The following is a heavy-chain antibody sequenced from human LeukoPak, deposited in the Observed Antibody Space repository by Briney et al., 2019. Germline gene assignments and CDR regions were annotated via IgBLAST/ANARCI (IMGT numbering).Heavy chain of an antibody. J-gene: IGHJ4*02. Sequence: SETLSLTCAVYGGSFSGYYWSWIRQPPGKGLEWIGEINHSGSTNYNPSLKSRVSISVDTSKNQFSLKLSSVTAADTAVYYCARHGRDSSGFYGLGYWGQGSLVTVSS. D-gene: IGHD3-22*01. CDR2: INHSGST. CDR1: GGSFSGYY. CDR3: ARHGRDSSGFYGLGY. V-gene: IGHV4-34*01.